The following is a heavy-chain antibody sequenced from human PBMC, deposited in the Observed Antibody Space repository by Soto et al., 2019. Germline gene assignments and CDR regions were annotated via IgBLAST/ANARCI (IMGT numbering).Heavy chain of an antibody. CDR3: TIRSSIAAAARY. V-gene: IGHV4-59*04. D-gene: IGHD6-13*01. CDR2: IYYSGSS. Sequence: SETLSLTSTFSGDTVTSHDLTWIRQPPEKGLEWIGNIYYSGSSHYNPSLKSRLTISVDRSKNQFSLNLNSVTAADTAVYYCTIRSSIAAAARYWGQGTLVTVSS. J-gene: IGHJ4*02. CDR1: GDTVTSHD.